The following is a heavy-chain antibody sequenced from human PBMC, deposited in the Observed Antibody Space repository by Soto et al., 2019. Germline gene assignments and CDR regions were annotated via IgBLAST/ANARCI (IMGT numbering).Heavy chain of an antibody. Sequence: CVVSSWSFSGXYLRWIHPPPGNLLEWIGAINNRGSDYNPSRKSRVTMSVDTNKNQFSMKLSSLTAADTAVYYCARAGFCFSGTCRIGTWFEPWAQGHVVTVSS. CDR2: INNRGS. J-gene: IGHJ5*02. CDR1: SWSFSGXY. CDR3: ARAGFCFSGTCRIGTWFEP. V-gene: IGHV4-34*01. D-gene: IGHD2-15*01.